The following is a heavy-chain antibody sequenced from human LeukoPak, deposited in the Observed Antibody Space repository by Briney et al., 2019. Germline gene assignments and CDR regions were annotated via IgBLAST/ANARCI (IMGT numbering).Heavy chain of an antibody. CDR1: GGSISSGDFY. V-gene: IGHV4-30-4*01. Sequence: SQTLSLTCTVSGGSISSGDFYWGWLPQPPGKGLEWIGYIYDSGSTYYNSSRKRRVTISVDTSKNQFSLRLSSVTAADTAVYYCARGSIGRLPVLGYWGQGTLVTVSS. J-gene: IGHJ4*02. D-gene: IGHD4-11*01. CDR3: ARGSIGRLPVLGY. CDR2: IYDSGST.